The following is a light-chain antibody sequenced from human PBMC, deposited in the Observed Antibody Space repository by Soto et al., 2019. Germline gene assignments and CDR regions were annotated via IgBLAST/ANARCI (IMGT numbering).Light chain of an antibody. J-gene: IGKJ3*01. V-gene: IGKV3-20*01. CDR3: QQYGNSPRT. Sequence: EIVLTQSPGTLSLSPGERATLSCRASQSVSSNYLAWYQQQPGQAPRLLIYAASNRVPGIPDRFSGSGSGTDFTLTISRLEPEEVAVFYCQQYGNSPRTFGPGTKVDIK. CDR1: QSVSSNY. CDR2: AAS.